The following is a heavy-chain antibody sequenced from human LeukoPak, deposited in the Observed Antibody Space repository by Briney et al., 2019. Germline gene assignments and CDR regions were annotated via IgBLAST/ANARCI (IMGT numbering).Heavy chain of an antibody. J-gene: IGHJ4*02. CDR2: IIPIFGTA. Sequence: ASVKVSCKASGGTFSSYAISWVRQAPGQGLEWVGGIIPIFGTANYAQKFQGRVTITTDESTSTAYMELSSLRSEDTAVYYCARVPYSSSWYPEYYFDYWGQGTLVTVSS. D-gene: IGHD6-13*01. V-gene: IGHV1-69*05. CDR1: GGTFSSYA. CDR3: ARVPYSSSWYPEYYFDY.